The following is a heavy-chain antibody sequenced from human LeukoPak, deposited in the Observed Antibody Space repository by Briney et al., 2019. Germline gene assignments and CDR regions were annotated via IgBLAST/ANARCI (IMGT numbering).Heavy chain of an antibody. Sequence: SETLSLTCAGYGGSFSGYYWSWIRQPPGKGLEWIGEINHGGSTNYNPSLKSRVTISVDTSKNQFSLKLSSVTAADTAVYCCARGSSLSSSWTSGIDYWGQGTLVTVSS. D-gene: IGHD6-13*01. CDR3: ARGSSLSSSWTSGIDY. CDR2: INHGGST. CDR1: GGSFSGYY. J-gene: IGHJ4*02. V-gene: IGHV4-34*01.